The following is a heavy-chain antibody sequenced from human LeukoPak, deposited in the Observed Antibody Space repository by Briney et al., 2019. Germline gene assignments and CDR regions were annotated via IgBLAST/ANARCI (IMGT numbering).Heavy chain of an antibody. Sequence: ASVKVSCRASGYTFTSYGISWVRQAPGQGLEWMGLISAYSGNTNFAQKLQGRVTMTTDTSTSTAYMELRSLRSDDTAVYFCARGADTGSYGSLVYFDYWGQGTLVTVSS. V-gene: IGHV1-18*01. J-gene: IGHJ4*02. CDR2: ISAYSGNT. D-gene: IGHD3-16*01. CDR1: GYTFTSYG. CDR3: ARGADTGSYGSLVYFDY.